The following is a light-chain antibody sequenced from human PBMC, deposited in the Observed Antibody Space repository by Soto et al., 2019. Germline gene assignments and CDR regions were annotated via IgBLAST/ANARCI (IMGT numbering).Light chain of an antibody. CDR3: QQYNTYST. Sequence: DVQMTQSPSTLSASVGDRFTITCRASQSISRWLAWYHQKPGKAPQALIYDASSLKSGVPSRFSGNGSGTEFTLTISSLQPDDFATYYCQQYNTYSTFGQGTRLEIK. J-gene: IGKJ5*01. V-gene: IGKV1-5*01. CDR1: QSISRW. CDR2: DAS.